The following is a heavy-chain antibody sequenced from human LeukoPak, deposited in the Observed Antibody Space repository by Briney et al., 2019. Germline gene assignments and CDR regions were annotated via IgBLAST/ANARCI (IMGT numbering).Heavy chain of an antibody. J-gene: IGHJ4*02. V-gene: IGHV3-7*02. CDR1: GITFSNYW. CDR3: ASGTGYTNGCFDY. CDR2: IKQDGSEK. Sequence: GGSLRLSCAASGITFSNYWMNWARQAPGRGLEWVANIKQDGSEKFYVASVTGRFTISRDNAKKSLYLQMNSLRAEDTAVYYCASGTGYTNGCFDYWGQGTLVTVSS. D-gene: IGHD6-19*01.